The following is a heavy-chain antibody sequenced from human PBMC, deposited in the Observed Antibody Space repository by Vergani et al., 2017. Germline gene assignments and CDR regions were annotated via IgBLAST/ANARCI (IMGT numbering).Heavy chain of an antibody. V-gene: IGHV3-23*01. Sequence: EVQLLESGGDLVQPGGSLRLSCAASGFTFIMHDMSWVRQAPGKGLEWVSTLSASDRRTHYADSVKGRFTISRDSSKNTLFLHMNSLRPEDTAVYYCAKVGRSEGAGTFGAFDIWGQGTMVTVSS. CDR1: GFTFIMHD. CDR3: AKVGRSEGAGTFGAFDI. CDR2: LSASDRRT. D-gene: IGHD6-19*01. J-gene: IGHJ3*02.